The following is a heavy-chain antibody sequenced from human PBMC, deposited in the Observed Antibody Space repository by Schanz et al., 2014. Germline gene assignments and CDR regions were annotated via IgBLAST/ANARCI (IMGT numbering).Heavy chain of an antibody. CDR2: INPNSGGT. V-gene: IGHV1-2*06. CDR1: GYTFTDYY. J-gene: IGHJ5*02. CDR3: ARASRDPVRGLNWFDP. Sequence: QVQLVQSGAEVKKLGASVKVSCKASGYTFTDYYMHWVRQAPGQGLEWMGRINPNSGGTNYAQKFQGRVPMTRDTSISTAYMEMSRLISDDTAVYYCARASRDPVRGLNWFDPWGQGTLVTVSS. D-gene: IGHD3-10*01.